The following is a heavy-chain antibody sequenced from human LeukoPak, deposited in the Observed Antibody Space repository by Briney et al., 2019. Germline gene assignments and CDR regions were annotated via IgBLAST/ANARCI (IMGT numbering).Heavy chain of an antibody. CDR2: ISAYNGNT. D-gene: IGHD3-3*01. V-gene: IGHV1-18*04. Sequence: ASVKVSCKASGYTFTSYGISWVRQAPGQGLEWMGWISAYNGNTNYAQKLQGRVTMTTDTSTSTAYMELSSLRSEDTAVYYCARGRGRFLEWLTARDYYYYGMDVWGQGTTVTVSS. CDR3: ARGRGRFLEWLTARDYYYYGMDV. J-gene: IGHJ6*02. CDR1: GYTFTSYG.